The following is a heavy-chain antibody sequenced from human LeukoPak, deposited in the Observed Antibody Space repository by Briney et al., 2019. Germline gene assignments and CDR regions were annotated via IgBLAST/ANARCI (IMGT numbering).Heavy chain of an antibody. CDR2: IWYDGSKN. CDR1: GFTFSSYG. CDR3: AKAPDSKGY. Sequence: PGRSLRLSCAASGFTFSSYGMHWVRQAPGKGLEWVAVIWYDGSKNYYADSAKGRFTISRDKSKNTVYLQMNSLRAEDTAVYYCAKAPDSKGYWGQGTLVTVSS. V-gene: IGHV3-33*03. D-gene: IGHD3-22*01. J-gene: IGHJ4*02.